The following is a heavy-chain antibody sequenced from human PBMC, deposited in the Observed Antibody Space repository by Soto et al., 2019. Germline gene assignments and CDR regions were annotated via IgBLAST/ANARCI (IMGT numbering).Heavy chain of an antibody. Sequence: QVQLVHSGAEVKRPGASVNVSCKASRGTFTTGTINWVRQAPGQGLEWMGAAIPFLGLTNYAQKFQGRVTITADKSTSTAYMEVSRLRSEDMAVYYWTHSDYDDSGLHGPWGQSTLAAVSA. CDR1: RGTFTTGT. D-gene: IGHD3-22*01. V-gene: IGHV1-69*02. CDR3: THSDYDDSGLHGP. J-gene: IGHJ5*02. CDR2: AIPFLGLT.